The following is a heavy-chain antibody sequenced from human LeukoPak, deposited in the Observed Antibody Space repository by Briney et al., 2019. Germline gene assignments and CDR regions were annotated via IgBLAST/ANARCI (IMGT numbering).Heavy chain of an antibody. D-gene: IGHD1-1*01. CDR3: ARLEGDEDDY. V-gene: IGHV3-53*01. J-gene: IGHJ4*02. Sequence: GGSLRLSCAASGFTFSTNYMSWVRQAPGKGLECVSVIYSGGSTYYPDSVTGRFTISSDNSKNSLYLRLNSLRAEDTDVYYCARLEGDEDDYWGQGTLVTVSS. CDR2: IYSGGST. CDR1: GFTFSTNY.